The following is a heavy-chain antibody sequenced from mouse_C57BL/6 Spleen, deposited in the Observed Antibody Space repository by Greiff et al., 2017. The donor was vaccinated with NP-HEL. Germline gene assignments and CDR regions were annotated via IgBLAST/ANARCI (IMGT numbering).Heavy chain of an antibody. Sequence: EVQLQQSGPELVKPGASVKMSCKASGYTFTDYYMHWVKQSHGKSLEWIGYINPNNGGTSYNQKFKGKATLTVNKSSNTAYMELSSLTSEDSAVYYCARRDDYDWFDYWGQGTLLTVSA. V-gene: IGHV1-22*01. CDR2: INPNNGGT. J-gene: IGHJ3*01. CDR1: GYTFTDYY. CDR3: ARRDDYDWFDY. D-gene: IGHD2-4*01.